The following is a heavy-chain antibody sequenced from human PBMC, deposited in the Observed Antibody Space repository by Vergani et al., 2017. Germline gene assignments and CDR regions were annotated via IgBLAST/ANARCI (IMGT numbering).Heavy chain of an antibody. J-gene: IGHJ4*02. V-gene: IGHV4-59*01. D-gene: IGHD5-18*01. Sequence: QVQLQESGPGLVKPSETLSLTCTVSGGSISSYYWSWIRQPPGKGLEWIGYIYYIGRTNYNPSLKSRVTISVDTSKNQFSLKLSSVIAADTAVYYCARGGIQLWHPDYWGQGTLVTVSS. CDR1: GGSISSYY. CDR2: IYYIGRT. CDR3: ARGGIQLWHPDY.